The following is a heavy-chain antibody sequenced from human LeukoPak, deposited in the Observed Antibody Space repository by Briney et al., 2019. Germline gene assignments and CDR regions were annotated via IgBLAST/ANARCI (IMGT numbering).Heavy chain of an antibody. CDR2: ISYDGSNK. CDR3: AIDPPNALSRPEPYYDFWSGYYYYYYGMDV. Sequence: GGPLRLSCAASGFTFSSYGTHWVRQAPDKGLEWVAVISYDGSNKYYADSMKGRLTISRDNSKNTLYLQMNSLRAEDTAVYYCAIDPPNALSRPEPYYDFWSGYYYYYYGMDVWGQGTTVTVSS. J-gene: IGHJ6*02. V-gene: IGHV3-30*03. CDR1: GFTFSSYG. D-gene: IGHD3-3*01.